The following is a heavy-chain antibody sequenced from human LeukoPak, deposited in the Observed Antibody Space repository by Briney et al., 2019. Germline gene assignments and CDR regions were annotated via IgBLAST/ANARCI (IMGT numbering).Heavy chain of an antibody. CDR3: ARARGYSGYEYGY. J-gene: IGHJ4*02. CDR2: INTDGSST. D-gene: IGHD5-12*01. V-gene: IGHV3-74*01. CDR1: GFTFSSYW. Sequence: PGGSLRLSCVASGFTFSSYWMHWVRQAPGKGLVWVSRINTDGSSTGYADSVKGRFTISRDNAKNTLYLQMNSLRAEDTAVYYCARARGYSGYEYGYWGQGTLVTVSS.